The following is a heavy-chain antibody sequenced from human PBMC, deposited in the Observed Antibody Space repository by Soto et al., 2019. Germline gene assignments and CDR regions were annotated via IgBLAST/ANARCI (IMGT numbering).Heavy chain of an antibody. CDR3: ARDSVESDGYYYYGMDV. J-gene: IGHJ6*02. D-gene: IGHD2-15*01. CDR1: GGTFSSYA. Sequence: SVKVSCKASGGTFSSYAISWVRQAPGQGLEWMGGIIPIFGTANYAQKFQGRATITADESTSTAYMELSSLRSEDTAVYYCARDSVESDGYYYYGMDVWGQGTTVTVSS. V-gene: IGHV1-69*13. CDR2: IIPIFGTA.